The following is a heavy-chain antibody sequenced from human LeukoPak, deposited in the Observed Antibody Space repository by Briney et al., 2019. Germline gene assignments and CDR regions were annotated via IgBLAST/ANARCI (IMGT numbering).Heavy chain of an antibody. Sequence: PGGSLRLSCAASGFTFSSYSMNWVRQAPGKGLEWVSYIRSSSSTMYYADSVKGRFTISRDNAKNSLYLQMNSLRAEDTAMYYCARADYYGSGNYYTSDYWRQGTLVTVSS. CDR2: IRSSSSTM. CDR3: ARADYYGSGNYYTSDY. J-gene: IGHJ4*02. CDR1: GFTFSSYS. D-gene: IGHD3-10*01. V-gene: IGHV3-48*01.